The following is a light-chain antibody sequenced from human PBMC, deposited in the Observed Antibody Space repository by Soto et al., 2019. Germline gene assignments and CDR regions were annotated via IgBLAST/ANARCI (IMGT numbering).Light chain of an antibody. CDR1: SSDVGGYNY. CDR2: EVS. Sequence: QSVLAQPPSASGSRGQSVTISCTGTSSDVGGYNYVSWYQQHPGKAPNLMIYEVSKRPSGVPGRFSGSKSGNTASLTVSGLQAEDETDYYCSSYGGNNNYVFGTGTKVTVL. J-gene: IGLJ1*01. CDR3: SSYGGNNNYV. V-gene: IGLV2-8*01.